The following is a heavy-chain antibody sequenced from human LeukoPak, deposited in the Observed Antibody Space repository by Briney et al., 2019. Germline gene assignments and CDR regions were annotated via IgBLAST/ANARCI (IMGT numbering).Heavy chain of an antibody. CDR2: IKQDGSEK. J-gene: IGHJ6*03. V-gene: IGHV3-7*03. Sequence: GGSLRLSCAASGFTFSSYRMSWVRQAPGKGLEWVANIKQDGSEKRYVDSVKGRFTISRDNAKNTLYLQMNSLRAEDTAVYYCARDYRGSSGYGYYYYMDVWGKGTTVTISS. CDR1: GFTFSSYR. CDR3: ARDYRGSSGYGYYYYMDV. D-gene: IGHD3-22*01.